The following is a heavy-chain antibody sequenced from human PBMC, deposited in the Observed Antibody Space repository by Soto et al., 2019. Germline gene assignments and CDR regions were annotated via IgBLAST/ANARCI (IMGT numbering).Heavy chain of an antibody. Sequence: GSLRLSCAASGFTFRTYDMSWVRQAPGKGLEWVSSISGSGSSAYYADSVKGRFTISRDNSKDTLYLQMNSLRAEDTALYYCAKTIFSGFGVVPPLEFWGQGALVTVSS. D-gene: IGHD2-21*01. CDR1: GFTFRTYD. CDR3: AKTIFSGFGVVPPLEF. V-gene: IGHV3-23*01. J-gene: IGHJ4*02. CDR2: ISGSGSSA.